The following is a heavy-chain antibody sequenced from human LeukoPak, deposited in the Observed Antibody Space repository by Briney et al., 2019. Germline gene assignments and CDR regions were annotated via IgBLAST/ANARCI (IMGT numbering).Heavy chain of an antibody. CDR2: IYYSGST. CDR3: ARDDSNYYDSSGFDY. CDR1: RGSISSYY. Sequence: SETLFLTCSVSRGSISSYYWSWIRQPPGKGLEWIGYIYYSGSTNYNPSLKSRVTISVDMSKNQFSLKLTSVTAADTAVYYCARDDSNYYDSSGFDYWGQGTLVTVSS. V-gene: IGHV4-59*01. J-gene: IGHJ4*02. D-gene: IGHD3-22*01.